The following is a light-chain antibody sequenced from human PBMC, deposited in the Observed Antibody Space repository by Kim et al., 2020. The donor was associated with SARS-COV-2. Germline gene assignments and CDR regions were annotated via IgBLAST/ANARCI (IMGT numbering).Light chain of an antibody. CDR2: DAS. CDR1: QSVSSD. V-gene: IGKV3-11*01. CDR3: QQRRNWPSFT. J-gene: IGKJ2*01. Sequence: EIVLTQSPATLSLSPGERATLSCRASQSVSSDLAWYQHKPGQAPRLLIHDASNRATGIPARFSGSGSGTDFTLTITSLEPEDFALYFCQQRRNWPSFTFGQGTKLEI.